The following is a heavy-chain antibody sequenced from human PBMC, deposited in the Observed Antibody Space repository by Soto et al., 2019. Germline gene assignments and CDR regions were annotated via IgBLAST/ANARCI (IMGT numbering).Heavy chain of an antibody. CDR2: ISSSGNSM. Sequence: QVQLVESGGGLVMPGESLRLSCAASGFTFSDHYMSWIRQAPGKGLEWVSYISSSGNSMYYEDSVKGRFIVARDNAESSLYLQINSLRAEDTAVYYCARRAASGRHFDHWGEGTLVGVSS. CDR3: ARRAASGRHFDH. J-gene: IGHJ4*02. V-gene: IGHV3-11*01. CDR1: GFTFSDHY. D-gene: IGHD6-13*01.